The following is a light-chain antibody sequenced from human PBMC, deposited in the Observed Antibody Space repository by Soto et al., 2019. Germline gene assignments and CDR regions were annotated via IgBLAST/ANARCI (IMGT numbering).Light chain of an antibody. Sequence: HSELTQPASVSVSPGQSITISCTRTSSDVGSYNLVSWCQQHPGKAPKLMIYEVSKRPSGVSNRFSGSKSGNTASLTISGLQAEDEADYYCCSYAGSSTFSYVFGTGTKVTVL. CDR3: CSYAGSSTFSYV. CDR1: SSDVGSYNL. J-gene: IGLJ1*01. CDR2: EVS. V-gene: IGLV2-23*02.